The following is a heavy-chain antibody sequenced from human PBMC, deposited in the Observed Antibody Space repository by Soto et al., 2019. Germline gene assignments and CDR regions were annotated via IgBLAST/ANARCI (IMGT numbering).Heavy chain of an antibody. V-gene: IGHV3-30*18. Sequence: AGGSLRLSCAASGFTFSSYGMHWVRQAPGKGLEWVAVISYDGSNKYYADSVKGRFTISRDNSKNTLYLQMNSLRAEDTAVYYCAKIGYGGNSGGLYYYYYGMDVWGQGTTVTVSS. J-gene: IGHJ6*02. CDR3: AKIGYGGNSGGLYYYYYGMDV. CDR2: ISYDGSNK. CDR1: GFTFSSYG. D-gene: IGHD4-17*01.